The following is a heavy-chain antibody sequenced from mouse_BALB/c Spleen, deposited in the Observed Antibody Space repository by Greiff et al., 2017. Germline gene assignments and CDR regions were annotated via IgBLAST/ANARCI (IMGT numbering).Heavy chain of an antibody. V-gene: IGHV1S81*02. CDR3: AREFLYYDYGYAMDY. CDR2: INPSNGRT. D-gene: IGHD2-4*01. CDR1: GYTFTSYW. Sequence: QVQLQQPGAELVKPGASVKLSCKASGYTFTSYWMHWVKQRPGQGLEWIGEINPSNGRTNYNEKFKSKATLTVDKSSSTAYMQLSSLTSEDSAVYYCAREFLYYDYGYAMDYWGQGTSVTVAS. J-gene: IGHJ4*01.